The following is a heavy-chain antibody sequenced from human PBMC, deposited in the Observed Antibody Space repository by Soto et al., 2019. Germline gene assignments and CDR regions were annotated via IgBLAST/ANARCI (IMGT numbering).Heavy chain of an antibody. CDR1: GDSVNSESYY. J-gene: IGHJ4*02. Sequence: SETLSLTCTVSGDSVNSESYYWTWIRQPPGKGLEFIGYVFYRGITTYNPSLKSRLSISVDTSKNQFSLRLNSVTAADTAMYYCARRNSDRTSSFRYFDYWGQGALVTVSS. CDR3: ARRNSDRTSSFRYFDY. V-gene: IGHV4-61*01. CDR2: VFYRGIT. D-gene: IGHD6-6*01.